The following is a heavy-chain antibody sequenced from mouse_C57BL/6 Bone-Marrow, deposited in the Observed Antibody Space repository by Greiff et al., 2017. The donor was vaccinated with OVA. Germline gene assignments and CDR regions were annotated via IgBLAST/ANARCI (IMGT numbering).Heavy chain of an antibody. D-gene: IGHD2-12*01. Sequence: QVQLKESGPGLVQPSQSLSITCTVSGFSLTSYGVHWVRQSPGKGLEWLGVIWSGGSTDYNAAFISRLSISKDNTKSQVFFKMNSLQADVTAIYYCARSLRRRFAYWGQGTLVTVSA. CDR2: IWSGGST. CDR1: GFSLTSYG. J-gene: IGHJ3*01. V-gene: IGHV2-2*01. CDR3: ARSLRRRFAY.